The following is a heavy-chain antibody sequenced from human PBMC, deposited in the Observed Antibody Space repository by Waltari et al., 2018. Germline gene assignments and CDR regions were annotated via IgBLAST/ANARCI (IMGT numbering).Heavy chain of an antibody. D-gene: IGHD1-26*01. CDR2: IKQDGSEK. J-gene: IGHJ4*02. CDR3: ATSGRHSGNF. Sequence: EVQPVESGGGLVQPGGSLRLSGAAPGFTFSAFWMSWVRQAPGKGLEWVANIKQDGSEKYYVDSVKGRFTISRDNAKNSLYLQMNSLRAEDTAVYYCATSGRHSGNFWGQGTLVTVSS. V-gene: IGHV3-7*03. CDR1: GFTFSAFW.